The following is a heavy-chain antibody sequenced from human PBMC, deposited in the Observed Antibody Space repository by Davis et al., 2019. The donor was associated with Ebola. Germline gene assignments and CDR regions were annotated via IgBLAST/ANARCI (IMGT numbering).Heavy chain of an antibody. CDR1: GFTFSAYY. Sequence: PGGSLRLSCAASGFTFSAYYMSWTRHAPGKGLEWVSYISSSCSTIYYADSVKGRFTISRDNAKNSLYLQMNSLRAEDTAVYYCAGAHRGSGWEGYGMDVWGKGTTVTVSS. CDR3: AGAHRGSGWEGYGMDV. V-gene: IGHV3-11*01. D-gene: IGHD6-19*01. J-gene: IGHJ6*04. CDR2: ISSSCSTI.